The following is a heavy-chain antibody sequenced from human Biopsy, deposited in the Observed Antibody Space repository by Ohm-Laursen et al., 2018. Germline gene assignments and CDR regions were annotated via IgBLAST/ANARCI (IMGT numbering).Heavy chain of an antibody. Sequence: SDTLSPTCTVSGGSISSYYWIWIRQPPGKGLEWIGYIYYSGSTKYNPSLKSRITISVDTSKNQFSLRLNSVTAADTAVYYCARETNSTGWPYYYFYGMDVWGQGTTVTVSS. CDR2: IYYSGST. D-gene: IGHD2/OR15-2a*01. CDR1: GGSISSYY. CDR3: ARETNSTGWPYYYFYGMDV. J-gene: IGHJ6*02. V-gene: IGHV4-59*01.